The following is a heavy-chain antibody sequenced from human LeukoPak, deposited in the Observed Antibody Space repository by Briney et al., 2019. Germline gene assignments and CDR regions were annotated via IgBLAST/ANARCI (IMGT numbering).Heavy chain of an antibody. CDR1: GYTFTTYD. J-gene: IGHJ4*02. CDR3: AREDYYDSGSNDY. CDR2: MNPNSGNT. Sequence: VSVKVSCKASGYTFTTYDITWVRQATGQGLEWMGWMNPNSGNTAYAQKFQGRVTITRNTSISTAYMELSSLRSEDTAVYYCAREDYYDSGSNDYWGQGTLVTVSS. V-gene: IGHV1-8*03. D-gene: IGHD3-22*01.